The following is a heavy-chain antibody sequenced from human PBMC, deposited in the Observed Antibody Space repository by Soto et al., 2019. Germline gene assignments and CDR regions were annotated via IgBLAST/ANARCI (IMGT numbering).Heavy chain of an antibody. CDR2: INHSGST. CDR1: GGSFSGYY. V-gene: IGHV4-34*01. Sequence: QVKLQQWGAGLLKPSETLSLTCAVYGGSFSGYYWSWIRQPPGKGLEWIGEINHSGSTNYNPSLKSRVTISVDTSKNQFSLKQSSVTAADTAVYYRARLKGEYCSSTSCYVVDYWGQGTLVIVSS. D-gene: IGHD2-2*01. J-gene: IGHJ4*02. CDR3: ARLKGEYCSSTSCYVVDY.